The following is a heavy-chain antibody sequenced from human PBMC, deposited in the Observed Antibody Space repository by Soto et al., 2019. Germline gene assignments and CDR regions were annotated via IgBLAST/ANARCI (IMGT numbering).Heavy chain of an antibody. J-gene: IGHJ5*02. CDR1: GCTFSSYG. D-gene: IGHD5-18*01. CDR2: IWYDGSNK. Sequence: PGGSLRLSWAASGCTFSSYGMHWVRQAPGKGLEWVAVIWYDGSNKYYADSVKGRFTISRDNSKNTLYLQMNSLRAEDTAVYYCAREKPQLWSWGQGTLVTVSS. CDR3: AREKPQLWS. V-gene: IGHV3-33*01.